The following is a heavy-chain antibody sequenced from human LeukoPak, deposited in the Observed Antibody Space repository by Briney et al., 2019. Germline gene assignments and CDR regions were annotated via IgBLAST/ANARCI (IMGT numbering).Heavy chain of an antibody. CDR1: GFTFSGYP. Sequence: PGGSLRLSCAASGFTFSGYPMHWVRQAPGKGLEWVAVIGYDGVNKFYTDSVKGRFTISRDDSKNTLYLQMDSLRDEDTAVYSCARDFIRGAPDYLDQWGQGTLVTVSS. J-gene: IGHJ4*02. V-gene: IGHV3-30*04. CDR3: ARDFIRGAPDYLDQ. D-gene: IGHD3-10*01. CDR2: IGYDGVNK.